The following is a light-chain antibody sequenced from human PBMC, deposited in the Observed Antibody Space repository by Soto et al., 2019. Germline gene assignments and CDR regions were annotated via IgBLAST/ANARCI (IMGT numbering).Light chain of an antibody. CDR1: QSVNIN. J-gene: IGKJ5*01. CDR3: QQYNNWPIT. V-gene: IGKV3-15*01. CDR2: TAS. Sequence: EVVLTQSPATLSVSPGERATLSCRASQSVNINLAWYQQKPGQAPYLLIYTASTRATGVPARFSGSGSGTEFTLTISTLQSEDFTVYNCQQYNNWPITFGQGTRLEIK.